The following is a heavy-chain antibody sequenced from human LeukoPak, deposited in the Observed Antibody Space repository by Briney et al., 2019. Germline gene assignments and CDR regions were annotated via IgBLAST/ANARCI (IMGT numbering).Heavy chain of an antibody. V-gene: IGHV3-23*01. CDR2: IGGGGGST. CDR3: AKGGKQLQFLEWLNLFDS. D-gene: IGHD3-3*01. Sequence: PGGSLRLSCAVSGFTFSSYTMTWVRQAPGKGLEWVSAIGGGGGSTYYAHSVKGRFTISRDNSKNTVYLQMNSLRVEDTAVYYCAKGGKQLQFLEWLNLFDSWGQGALVTVSS. J-gene: IGHJ4*02. CDR1: GFTFSSYT.